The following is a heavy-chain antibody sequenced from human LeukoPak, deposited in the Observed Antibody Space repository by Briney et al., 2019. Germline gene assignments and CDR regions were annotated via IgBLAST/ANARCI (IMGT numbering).Heavy chain of an antibody. D-gene: IGHD6-13*01. CDR3: AREDSSSWNYYFDY. V-gene: IGHV1-69*06. CDR2: IIPIFGTA. J-gene: IGHJ4*02. Sequence: GASGKVSCKASGGTFTSYAISWVRQAPGQGLEWMGGIIPIFGTANYAQKFQGRVTITADKSTSTAYMELSSLRSEDTAVYYCAREDSSSWNYYFDYWGQGTLVTVSS. CDR1: GGTFTSYA.